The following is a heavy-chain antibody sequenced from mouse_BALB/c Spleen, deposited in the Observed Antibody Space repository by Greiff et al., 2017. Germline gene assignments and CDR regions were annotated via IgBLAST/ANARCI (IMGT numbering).Heavy chain of an antibody. D-gene: IGHD1-2*01. J-gene: IGHJ4*01. V-gene: IGHV7-3*02. CDR3: AREDYGALYYYAMDY. CDR1: GFTFTDYY. Sequence: EVQGVESGGGLVQPGGSLRLSCATSGFTFTDYYMSWVRQPPGKPLEWLGFIRNKANGYTTEYSASVKGRFTISRDNSQSILYLQMNTLRAEDSATYYCAREDYGALYYYAMDYWGQGTSVTVSS. CDR2: IRNKANGYTT.